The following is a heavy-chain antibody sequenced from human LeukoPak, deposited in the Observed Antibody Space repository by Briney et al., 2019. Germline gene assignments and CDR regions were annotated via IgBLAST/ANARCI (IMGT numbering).Heavy chain of an antibody. CDR3: ARVVQHNPYYYYYYMDV. V-gene: IGHV4-39*07. Sequence: SETLSLTCTVSGGSISSSSYYWGWIRQPPGKGLEWIGSIYHSGSTYYNPSLKSRVTISVDTSKNQFSLKLSSVTAADTAVYYCARVVQHNPYYYYYYMDVWGKGTTVTVSS. D-gene: IGHD3-10*01. CDR2: IYHSGST. J-gene: IGHJ6*03. CDR1: GGSISSSSYY.